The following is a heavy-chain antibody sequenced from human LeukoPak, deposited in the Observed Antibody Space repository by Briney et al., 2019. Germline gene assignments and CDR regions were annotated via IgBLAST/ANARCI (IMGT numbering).Heavy chain of an antibody. D-gene: IGHD6-19*01. CDR1: GGSISSSSYY. J-gene: IGHJ4*02. V-gene: IGHV4-39*07. CDR3: ARGSGYSSGWYQNAPRSYVY. CDR2: IYYSGST. Sequence: PSETLSLTCTVSGGSISSSSYYWGWIRQPPGKGLEWIGSIYYSGSTYYNPSLKSRVTISVDTSKNQFSLKLSSVTAADTAVYYCARGSGYSSGWYQNAPRSYVYWGQGTLVTVSS.